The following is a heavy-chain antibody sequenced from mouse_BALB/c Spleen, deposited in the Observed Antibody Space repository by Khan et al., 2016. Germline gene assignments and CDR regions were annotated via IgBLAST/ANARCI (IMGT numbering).Heavy chain of an antibody. J-gene: IGHJ4*01. CDR1: GYTFSNYW. Sequence: QVQLQQSGAELMKPGASVKISCKATGYTFSNYWIEWIKQRPGHGLEWIGEILPGSGSKNYNEKFKGKATFTADTSSNTAYMQLSSLTSEDSADYYGAKWLLGAMDYWGQGTSVTVSS. CDR2: ILPGSGSK. CDR3: AKWLLGAMDY. V-gene: IGHV1-9*01. D-gene: IGHD2-3*01.